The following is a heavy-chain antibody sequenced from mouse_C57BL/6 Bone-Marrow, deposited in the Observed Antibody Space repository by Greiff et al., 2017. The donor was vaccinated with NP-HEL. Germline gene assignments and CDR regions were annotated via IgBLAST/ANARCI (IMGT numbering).Heavy chain of an antibody. CDR3: ASILYGYDYYFDY. D-gene: IGHD2-2*01. CDR2: INPNNGGT. V-gene: IGHV1-26*01. J-gene: IGHJ2*01. Sequence: EVQLQQSGPELVKPGASVKISCKASGYTFTDYYMNWVKQSHGKSLEWIGDINPNNGGTSYNQKFKGKATLTVDKSSSTAYMELRSLTSEDSAVYYCASILYGYDYYFDYWGQGTTLTVSS. CDR1: GYTFTDYY.